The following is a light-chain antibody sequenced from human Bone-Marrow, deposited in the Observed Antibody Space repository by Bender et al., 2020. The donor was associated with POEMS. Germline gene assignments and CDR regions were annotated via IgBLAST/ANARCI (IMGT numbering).Light chain of an antibody. CDR1: SSDVGSYNF. J-gene: IGLJ3*02. CDR3: CSYAGSRTVV. V-gene: IGLV2-23*01. Sequence: QSALTQPASVSGSPGQSITISCTATSSDVGSYNFGSWYQQHPGKAPKLMIYEGSKRSSGVSNRFSCSKSGNTASLTISGLQAEDEADYYCCSYAGSRTVVFGGGTKLTVL. CDR2: EGS.